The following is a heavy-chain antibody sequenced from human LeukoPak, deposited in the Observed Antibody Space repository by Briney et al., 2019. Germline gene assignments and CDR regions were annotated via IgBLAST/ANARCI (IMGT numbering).Heavy chain of an antibody. CDR2: IYPKSGGT. CDR1: GYTFTDSY. Sequence: GASVKVSCKASGYTFTDSYIHWVRQAPGQGLEWMGRIYPKSGGTTYTQKFQGRVTLTRDTSISTAYIELNRLRSDDTAVYYCARERVVGHSAFDYWGQGTLVTVSS. CDR3: ARERVVGHSAFDY. V-gene: IGHV1-2*06. J-gene: IGHJ4*02. D-gene: IGHD2-15*01.